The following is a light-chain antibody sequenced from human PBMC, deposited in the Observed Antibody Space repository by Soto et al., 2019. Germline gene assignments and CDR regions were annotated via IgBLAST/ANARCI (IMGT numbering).Light chain of an antibody. Sequence: DIQMTQSPSALSASVGDRVTITCRASQSISNWLAWYQQKPGKAPKLLISKASYLESGVPSRFSGSGSGTEFILTISSLQPDDSATYYCQQYNVYPLTFGQGTKLEIK. CDR2: KAS. CDR3: QQYNVYPLT. CDR1: QSISNW. J-gene: IGKJ2*01. V-gene: IGKV1-5*03.